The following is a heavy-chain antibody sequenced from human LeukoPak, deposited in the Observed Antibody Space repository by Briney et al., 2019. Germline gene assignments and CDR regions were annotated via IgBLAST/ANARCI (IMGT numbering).Heavy chain of an antibody. CDR3: AKDRVTGYCSSSTCYNHGMDV. J-gene: IGHJ6*02. Sequence: GGSLGLSCAASGFTVSSNYMSWVRQAPGKGLEWVSVIYSGGSTYYADSVKGRFTISRDNSKNTLYLQMNSLRAEDTAVYYCAKDRVTGYCSSSTCYNHGMDVWGQGTTVTVSS. CDR2: IYSGGST. D-gene: IGHD2-2*02. CDR1: GFTVSSNY. V-gene: IGHV3-53*05.